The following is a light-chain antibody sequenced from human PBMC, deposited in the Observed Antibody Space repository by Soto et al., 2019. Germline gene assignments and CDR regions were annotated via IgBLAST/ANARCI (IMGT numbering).Light chain of an antibody. V-gene: IGKV1D-13*01. J-gene: IGKJ5*01. CDR1: QGISSA. CDR2: DVF. Sequence: AIQVTQSPSSLSASVGDTVTITCRASQGISSAFAWYQQKPGKVPRLLIYDVFNLQSGVPSRFSGSGSGTDFTLTISRLQPEDFATYYCRQLENYPLTFGQGTRLEIK. CDR3: RQLENYPLT.